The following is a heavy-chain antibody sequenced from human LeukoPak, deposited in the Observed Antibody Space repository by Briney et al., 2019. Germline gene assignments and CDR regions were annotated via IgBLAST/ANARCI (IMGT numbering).Heavy chain of an antibody. D-gene: IGHD3-22*01. CDR3: ALAGYYDSSGYYRLLDY. CDR2: ISYDGSDK. CDR1: GFTFSSYG. J-gene: IGHJ4*02. Sequence: GGSLRLSCAASGFTFSSYGMHWVRQAPGKGLEWVAVISYDGSDKYYADSVKGRLTISRDNSKNTLYLQMNSLRAEDTAVYYCALAGYYDSSGYYRLLDYWGQGTLVTVSS. V-gene: IGHV3-30*03.